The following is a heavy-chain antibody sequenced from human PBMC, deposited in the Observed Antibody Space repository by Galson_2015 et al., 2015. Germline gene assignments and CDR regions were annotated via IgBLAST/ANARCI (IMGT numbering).Heavy chain of an antibody. Sequence: SLRLSCAASGFTFSNYGMEWVRQAPGKGLEWVAVISYDGSNRDYADSVKGRFTVSRDNSKNTLYLQMNSLRAEDTAVYFCAKVTVAGSSMVAYDYWGQGTLVTVSS. D-gene: IGHD6-19*01. V-gene: IGHV3-30*18. CDR2: ISYDGSNR. J-gene: IGHJ4*02. CDR1: GFTFSNYG. CDR3: AKVTVAGSSMVAYDY.